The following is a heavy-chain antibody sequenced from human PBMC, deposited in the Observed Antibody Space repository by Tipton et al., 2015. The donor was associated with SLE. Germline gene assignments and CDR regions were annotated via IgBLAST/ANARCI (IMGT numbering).Heavy chain of an antibody. J-gene: IGHJ4*02. Sequence: SLRLSCAASGFTFSSYWMHWVRQAPGKGLVWVSRINSDGSSTSCADSVKGRFTISRDNAKNTLYLQMISLRAEDTAVYYCAKEGKYSGRNYLDDWGEGALVTVSS. CDR2: INSDGSST. D-gene: IGHD1-26*01. CDR3: AKEGKYSGRNYLDD. V-gene: IGHV3-74*01. CDR1: GFTFSSYW.